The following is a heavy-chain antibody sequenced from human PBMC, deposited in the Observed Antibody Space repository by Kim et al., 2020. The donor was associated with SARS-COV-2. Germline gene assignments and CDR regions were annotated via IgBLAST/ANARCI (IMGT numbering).Heavy chain of an antibody. CDR1: GFTFRNYD. J-gene: IGHJ4*03. CDR3: ARSVFLRNFDLDPVFDL. V-gene: IGHV3-48*03. Sequence: GGSLRLSCEGSGFTFRNYDISWVRQVPGKGLEWLAYIGTSGSTRYYADGVKGRFTISRDNAKDSLFLHLSGLRAEDTALYYCARSVFLRNFDLDPVFDLWGRGTLVTVSS. CDR2: IGTSGSTR. D-gene: IGHD3-9*01.